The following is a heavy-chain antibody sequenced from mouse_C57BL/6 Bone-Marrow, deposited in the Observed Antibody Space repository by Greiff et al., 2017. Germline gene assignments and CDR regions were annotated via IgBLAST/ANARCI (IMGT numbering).Heavy chain of an antibody. CDR2: IYPSDSET. J-gene: IGHJ3*01. D-gene: IGHD2-1*01. CDR3: AKGTSYGNPWFAY. Sequence: QVQLQQPGAELVRPGSSVKLSCKASGYTFTSYWMDWVKQRPGQGLEWIGYIYPSDSETHYNQKFKDKATLTVDKSSSTAYMQLSSLTSEDSAVYYCAKGTSYGNPWFAYWGQGTLVTVSA. V-gene: IGHV1-61*01. CDR1: GYTFTSYW.